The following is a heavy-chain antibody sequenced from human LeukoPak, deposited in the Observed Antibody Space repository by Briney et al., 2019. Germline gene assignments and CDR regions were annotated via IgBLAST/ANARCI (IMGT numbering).Heavy chain of an antibody. D-gene: IGHD2-15*01. CDR3: AGTAAGYCSGGSCWGY. Sequence: SETLSLTCTVSGGSISSYYWSWIRQPPGKGLEWIGYIYYSGSANYNPSLKSRATISVDTSKNQFSLKLSSVTAADTAVYYCAGTAAGYCSGGSCWGYWGQGTLVTVSS. CDR1: GGSISSYY. V-gene: IGHV4-59*01. J-gene: IGHJ4*02. CDR2: IYYSGSA.